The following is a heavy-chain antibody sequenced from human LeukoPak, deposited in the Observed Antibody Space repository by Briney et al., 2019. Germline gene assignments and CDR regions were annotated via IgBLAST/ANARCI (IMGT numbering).Heavy chain of an antibody. CDR2: INPNSGGT. CDR1: GNTFTSYY. J-gene: IGHJ4*02. D-gene: IGHD6-19*01. Sequence: GASVKVSCKASGNTFTSYYMHWVRQAPGQGLEWMGWINPNSGGTNHAQKFQGRVTMTRDTSISTAYMELSRLRSDDTAVYYCAREGIAVAGTPIDWGQGTLVTVSS. CDR3: AREGIAVAGTPID. V-gene: IGHV1-2*02.